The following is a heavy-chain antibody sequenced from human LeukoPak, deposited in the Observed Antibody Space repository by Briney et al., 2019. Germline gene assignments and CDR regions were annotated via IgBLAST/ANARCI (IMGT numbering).Heavy chain of an antibody. CDR2: IYYSGST. J-gene: IGHJ3*02. CDR3: ARRYCSSTSCYDRFPRNDAFDI. D-gene: IGHD2-2*01. CDR1: GGSISSGGYY. V-gene: IGHV4-31*03. Sequence: PSETLSLTCTVSGGSISSGGYYWSWIRQHPGKGLEWIGYIYYSGSTYYNPSLKSRVTISVDTSKNQFSLKLSSVTAADTAVYYCARRYCSSTSCYDRFPRNDAFDIWGQGTMVTVSS.